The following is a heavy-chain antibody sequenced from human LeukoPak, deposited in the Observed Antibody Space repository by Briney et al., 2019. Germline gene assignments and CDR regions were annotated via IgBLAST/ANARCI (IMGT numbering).Heavy chain of an antibody. CDR3: ANGYSYVHTY. CDR2: MSSSGSII. D-gene: IGHD5-12*01. V-gene: IGHV3-11*01. J-gene: IGHJ4*02. CDR1: GFTFSDYY. Sequence: GGSLRLSCAASGFTFSDYYMSWIRQTPGKGLEWLSYMSSSGSIIWYADSVKGRFTISRDNAKNSLYLQMNSLRAEDTAVYYCANGYSYVHTYWGQGTLVTVSS.